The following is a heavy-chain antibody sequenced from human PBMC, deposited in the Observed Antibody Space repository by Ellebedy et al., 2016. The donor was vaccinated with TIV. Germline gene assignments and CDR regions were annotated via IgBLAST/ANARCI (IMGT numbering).Heavy chain of an antibody. CDR2: IYYSGST. V-gene: IGHV4-59*12. Sequence: SETLSLXXTVSGGSISSYYWSWIRQPPGKGLEWIGYIYYSGSTNYNPSLKSRVTISVDTSKNQFSLKLSSVTAADTAVYYCAREDCGDKSGGSCYYWYFDLWGRGTLVTVSS. J-gene: IGHJ2*01. D-gene: IGHD2-15*01. CDR3: AREDCGDKSGGSCYYWYFDL. CDR1: GGSISSYY.